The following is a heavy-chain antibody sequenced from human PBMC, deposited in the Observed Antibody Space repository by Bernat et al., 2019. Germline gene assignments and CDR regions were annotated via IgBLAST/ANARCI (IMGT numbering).Heavy chain of an antibody. CDR2: ISGSGGST. D-gene: IGHD6-13*01. CDR3: ANVAAAGISPFDY. V-gene: IGHV3-23*01. J-gene: IGHJ4*02. CDR1: GFTFSSYA. Sequence: EVQLLESGGGLVQPGGSLRLSCAASGFTFSSYAMSWVRQAPGKGLEWVSAISGSGGSTYYADSVKGRFTISRDNSKNTLYLQMNSLRVEDTAVYYCANVAAAGISPFDYWGQGTLVTVSS.